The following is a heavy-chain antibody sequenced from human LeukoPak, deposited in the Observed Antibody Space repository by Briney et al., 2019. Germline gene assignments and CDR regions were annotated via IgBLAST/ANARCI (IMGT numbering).Heavy chain of an antibody. CDR3: ARDVVGSLDY. V-gene: IGHV3-7*01. CDR1: GFTFSTYW. Sequence: GGSLRLSCAASGFTFSTYWMAWVRQAPGKGLEWVANIKGDESAKHRADSVKGRFTISRDNAQNSVYLQMSSLRGEDTAVYYCARDVVGSLDYWGQGTLVTVSS. CDR2: IKGDESAK. J-gene: IGHJ4*02. D-gene: IGHD1-26*01.